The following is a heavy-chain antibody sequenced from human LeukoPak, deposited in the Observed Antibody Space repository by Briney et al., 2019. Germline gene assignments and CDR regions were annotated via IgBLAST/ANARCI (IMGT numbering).Heavy chain of an antibody. Sequence: GASVKVSCKASGYTFTSYYMHWVRQAPGQGLEWMGWINAGNGDTKFSQNYQARVTITRDASASTAYMELSSLTSEDTAVYFCARGLWSAHRREYYFDSWGQGTLVTVSS. CDR1: GYTFTSYY. CDR2: INAGNGDT. V-gene: IGHV1-3*01. CDR3: ARGLWSAHRREYYFDS. D-gene: IGHD3-3*01. J-gene: IGHJ4*02.